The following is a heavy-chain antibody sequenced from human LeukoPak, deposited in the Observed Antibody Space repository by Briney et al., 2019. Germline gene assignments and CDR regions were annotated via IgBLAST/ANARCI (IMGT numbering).Heavy chain of an antibody. V-gene: IGHV1-58*01. CDR3: AAEGEGDSSGYYIGRFDY. D-gene: IGHD3-22*01. CDR2: IVVGSGNT. J-gene: IGHJ4*02. CDR1: GFTFTSSA. Sequence: ASVKVSCKASGFTFTSSAVQWVRQARGQRLEWIGWIVVGSGNTNYAQKFQERVTITRDMSTSTAYMELSSLRSEDTAVYYCAAEGEGDSSGYYIGRFDYWGQGTLVTVSS.